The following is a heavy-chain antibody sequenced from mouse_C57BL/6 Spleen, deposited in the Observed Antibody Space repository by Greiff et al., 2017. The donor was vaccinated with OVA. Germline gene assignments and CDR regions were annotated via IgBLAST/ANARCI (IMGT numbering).Heavy chain of an antibody. CDR2: IDPEDGDT. Sequence: EVQLQQSGAELVRPGASVKLSCTASGFNIKDYYMHWVKQRPEQGLEWIGRIDPEDGDTEYAPKFQGKATMTADTSSNTAYLQLSSLTSEDTAVYYCTHITTVVGRGYAMDYWGQGTSVTVSS. D-gene: IGHD1-1*01. CDR1: GFNIKDYY. V-gene: IGHV14-1*01. CDR3: THITTVVGRGYAMDY. J-gene: IGHJ4*01.